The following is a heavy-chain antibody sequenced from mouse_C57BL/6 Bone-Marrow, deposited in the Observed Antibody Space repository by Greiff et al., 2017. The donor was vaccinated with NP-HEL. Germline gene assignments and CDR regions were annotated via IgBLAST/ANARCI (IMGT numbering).Heavy chain of an antibody. D-gene: IGHD1-1*01. V-gene: IGHV1-19*01. Sequence: VQLQQSGPVLVKPGASVKMSCKASGYTFTDYYMNWVKQSHGKSLEWIGVINPYNGGTSYNQKFKGKATLTVDKSSSTAYMELNSLTSEDSAVYYCARSSYDYEAMDYWGQGTSVTVSS. CDR2: INPYNGGT. CDR1: GYTFTDYY. CDR3: ARSSYDYEAMDY. J-gene: IGHJ4*01.